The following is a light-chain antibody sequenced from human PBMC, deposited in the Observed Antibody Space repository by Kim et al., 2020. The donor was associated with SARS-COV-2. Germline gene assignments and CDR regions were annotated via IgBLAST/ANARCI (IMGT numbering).Light chain of an antibody. CDR2: GTS. CDR1: RDIDSW. Sequence: ASVGDRITITCQPSRDIDSWLAWYQQKPGQAPTLLIYGTSTLESGVPSRFTGSGSGTYFTLSISSLQPEDVATYYCQQANNFPFTFGPGTKVDIK. J-gene: IGKJ3*01. V-gene: IGKV1-12*02. CDR3: QQANNFPFT.